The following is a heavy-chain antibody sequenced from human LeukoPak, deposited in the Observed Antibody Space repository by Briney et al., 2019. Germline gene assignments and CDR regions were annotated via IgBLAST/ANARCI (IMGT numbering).Heavy chain of an antibody. CDR2: ITADIGTT. J-gene: IGHJ4*02. CDR3: ASRDYFDY. CDR1: GFTFSTKS. V-gene: IGHV3-48*02. Sequence: GGSLRLSCAVSGFTFSTKSMNWVRQAPGNGLEWVSYITADIGTTFYADSVKGRFTISRDNAKNSLYLQMNSLRDEDTALYYCASRDYFDYGGQGTLVTVSS.